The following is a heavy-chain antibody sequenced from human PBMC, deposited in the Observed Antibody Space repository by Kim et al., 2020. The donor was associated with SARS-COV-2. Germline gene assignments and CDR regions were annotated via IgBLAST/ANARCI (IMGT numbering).Heavy chain of an antibody. D-gene: IGHD2-2*01. CDR3: AAPGDCSSTSCYDDYYYGMDV. CDR1: GFTFTSSA. Sequence: SVKVSCKASGFTFTSSAVQWVRQARGQRLEWIGWIVVGSGNTNYAQKFQERVTITRDMSTSTAYMELSSLRSEDTAVYYCAAPGDCSSTSCYDDYYYGMDVWGQGTTVTVSS. V-gene: IGHV1-58*01. CDR2: IVVGSGNT. J-gene: IGHJ6*02.